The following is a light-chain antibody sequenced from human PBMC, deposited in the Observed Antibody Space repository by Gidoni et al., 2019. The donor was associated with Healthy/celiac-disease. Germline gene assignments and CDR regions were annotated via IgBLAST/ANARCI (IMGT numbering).Light chain of an antibody. Sequence: QSALPQPASVSGSPGQSITISCTGTSSGVGGYNSVSWSQQHPGKAPKLMIYAVSNRPSGVSTRFSGAKSCNTASLTISWLQAEYEAYYYCSSYTSSSTPYVFGTGTKVTVL. V-gene: IGLV2-14*01. CDR1: SSGVGGYNS. J-gene: IGLJ1*01. CDR3: SSYTSSSTPYV. CDR2: AVS.